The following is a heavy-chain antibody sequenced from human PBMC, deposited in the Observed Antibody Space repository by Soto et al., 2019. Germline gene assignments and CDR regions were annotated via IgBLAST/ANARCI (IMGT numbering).Heavy chain of an antibody. CDR1: GFTFKSNA. CDR3: TSSSVSDIVVVAAASELDY. V-gene: IGHV3-30*04. CDR2: ISYDGINK. Sequence: GGSLRLSCAASGFTFKSNAMHWVRQAPGKGLEWVAVISYDGINKHYTDSVKGRFTISRDNSKNTLYLQMTGLRPEDTAVYYCTSSSVSDIVVVAAASELDYWGQGTLVTVSS. D-gene: IGHD2-15*01. J-gene: IGHJ4*02.